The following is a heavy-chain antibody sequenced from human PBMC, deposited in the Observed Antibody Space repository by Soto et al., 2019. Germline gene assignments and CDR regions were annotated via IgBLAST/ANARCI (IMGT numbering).Heavy chain of an antibody. D-gene: IGHD4-17*01. CDR1: GVTFSSYA. CDR3: ARGPYGAPDY. Sequence: VQLLESGGGLVQSGGSLRLYCAASGVTFSSYAMSWVRQAPGKGLEWVGYIYYSGSTYYNPSLKSRVTISVDTSKNQFSLKLSSVTAADAAVYYCARGPYGAPDYWGQGTLVTVSS. CDR2: IYYSGST. V-gene: IGHV4-31*02. J-gene: IGHJ4*02.